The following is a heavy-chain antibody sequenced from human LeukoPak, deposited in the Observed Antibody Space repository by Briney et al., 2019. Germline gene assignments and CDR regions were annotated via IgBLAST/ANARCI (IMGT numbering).Heavy chain of an antibody. J-gene: IGHJ4*02. CDR1: GDFISRYY. Sequence: PSETLSLICTVSGDFISRYYWSWIRQSPGKGLEWIGYVYDRGGTNYNPSLKSRAIISADTSKNQFSLKVTSVTAADTAMYYCARASDSGDWHLGYWGQGTLVTVSS. V-gene: IGHV4-59*01. CDR3: ARASDSGDWHLGY. CDR2: VYDRGGT. D-gene: IGHD2-21*02.